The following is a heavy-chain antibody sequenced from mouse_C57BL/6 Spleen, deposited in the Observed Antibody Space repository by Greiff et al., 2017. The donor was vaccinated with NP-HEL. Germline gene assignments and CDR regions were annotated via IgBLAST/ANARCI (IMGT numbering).Heavy chain of an antibody. J-gene: IGHJ1*03. CDR3: ARIFITTVVATDWYFDV. D-gene: IGHD1-1*01. V-gene: IGHV5-17*01. Sequence: EVQLVESGGGLVKPGGSLKLSCAASGFTFSDYGMHWVRQAPEKGLEWVAYISSGSSTIYYADTVKGRFTISRDNAKNTLFLQMTSLRSEDTAMYYCARIFITTVVATDWYFDVWGTGTTVTVSS. CDR1: GFTFSDYG. CDR2: ISSGSSTI.